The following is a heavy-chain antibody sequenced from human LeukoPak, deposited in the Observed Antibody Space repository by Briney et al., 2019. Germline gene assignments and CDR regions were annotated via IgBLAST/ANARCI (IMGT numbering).Heavy chain of an antibody. CDR1: GGSISSYY. D-gene: IGHD3-10*01. CDR3: ARLRFGEFDY. V-gene: IGHV4-59*04. CDR2: IYYSGST. Sequence: SETVSLTCTVSGGSISSYYWSWIRQPPGKGLEWIGYIYYSGSTYYNPSLKSRVTISVDTSKNQFSLKLSSVTAADTAVYYCARLRFGEFDYWGQGTLVTVSS. J-gene: IGHJ4*02.